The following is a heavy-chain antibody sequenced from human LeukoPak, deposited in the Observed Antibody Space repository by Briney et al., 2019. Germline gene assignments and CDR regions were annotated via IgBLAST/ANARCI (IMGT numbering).Heavy chain of an antibody. D-gene: IGHD3-10*01. Sequence: SETLSLTCAVSGGSISSGGYSWSWLRQPPGKGLEWIGYIYHSGSTYYNPSLKSRVTISVDRSKNQFSLKLSSVTAADTAVYYCARADYYGCFDYWGQGTLVTVSS. V-gene: IGHV4-30-2*01. CDR1: GGSISSGGYS. J-gene: IGHJ4*02. CDR3: ARADYYGCFDY. CDR2: IYHSGST.